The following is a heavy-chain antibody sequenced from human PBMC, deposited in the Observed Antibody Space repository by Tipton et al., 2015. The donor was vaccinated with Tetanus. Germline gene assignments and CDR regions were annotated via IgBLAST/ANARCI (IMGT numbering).Heavy chain of an antibody. V-gene: IGHV4-34*01. CDR1: GGSFSGYH. Sequence: TLSLTCAVYGGSFSGYHWTWIRQSPGRGLEWIGEINHHGSTNYNPSLKSRVTISVDKSKNQFSLNLSSVTAADTAVYYCARDFRERSGTYFSYYYTMDVWGQGTTVTVSS. CDR2: INHHGST. D-gene: IGHD1-26*01. J-gene: IGHJ6*02. CDR3: ARDFRERSGTYFSYYYTMDV.